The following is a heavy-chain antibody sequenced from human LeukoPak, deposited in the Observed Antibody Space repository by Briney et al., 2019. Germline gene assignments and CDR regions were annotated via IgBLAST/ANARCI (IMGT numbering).Heavy chain of an antibody. CDR1: GYTFTSYA. V-gene: IGHV1-69*04. CDR3: ATTWGKYCSSTSCYEFDP. Sequence: ASVKVSCKASGYTFTSYAISWVRQAPGQGLEWMGRIIPILGIANYAQKFQGRVTITADKSTSTAYMELSSLRSEDTAVYYCATTWGKYCSSTSCYEFDPWGQGTLVTVSS. D-gene: IGHD2-2*01. J-gene: IGHJ5*02. CDR2: IIPILGIA.